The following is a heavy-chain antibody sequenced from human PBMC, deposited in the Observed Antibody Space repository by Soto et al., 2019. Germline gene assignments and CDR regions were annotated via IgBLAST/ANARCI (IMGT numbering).Heavy chain of an antibody. CDR1: GGTFSNYA. CDR2: IIPIDATV. D-gene: IGHD3-10*01. CDR3: ARXXXXFXXTYGDV. J-gene: IGHJ6*01. V-gene: IGHV1-69*12. Sequence: QVQLVQSGAEVKKPGSSVKVSCKASGGTFSNYALISWVRQAPGQGLEWMGGIIPIDATVNYAQKFQGRITITADESTTTAYMDLGSLRSEDTAVYYXARXXXXFXXTYGDVWGQGTTVTVSS.